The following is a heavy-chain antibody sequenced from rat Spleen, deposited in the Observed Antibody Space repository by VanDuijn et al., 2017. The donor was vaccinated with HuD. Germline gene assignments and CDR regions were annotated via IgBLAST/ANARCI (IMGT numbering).Heavy chain of an antibody. V-gene: IGHV5S13*01. J-gene: IGHJ4*01. CDR1: GFTFSNYD. CDR2: ISTGGGNT. CDR3: ARWGYTTDYYYVMDA. Sequence: EVQLVESGGGLVQPGRSLKLSCAASGFTFSNYDMAWVRQAPTKGLEWIASISTGGGNTYYRDSVKGRFTIPRDNAKNTQYLQMDSLRSEDTATYYCARWGYTTDYYYVMDAWGQGASVTVSS. D-gene: IGHD1-6*01.